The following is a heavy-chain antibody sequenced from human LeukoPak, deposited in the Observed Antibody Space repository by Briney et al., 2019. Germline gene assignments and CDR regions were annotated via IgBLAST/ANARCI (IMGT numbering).Heavy chain of an antibody. Sequence: GGSLRLSCAASGFIFGTNWMSWVRQAPGKGLEWVSVFYRGGSTYYADSVKGRFTISRDNSKNMLYLQMNNLRAQDTAVYYCARSQDGSGSYFYYFYIDVWGKGTTVT. CDR3: ARSQDGSGSYFYYFYIDV. CDR2: FYRGGST. CDR1: GFIFGTNW. D-gene: IGHD3-10*01. V-gene: IGHV3-66*01. J-gene: IGHJ6*03.